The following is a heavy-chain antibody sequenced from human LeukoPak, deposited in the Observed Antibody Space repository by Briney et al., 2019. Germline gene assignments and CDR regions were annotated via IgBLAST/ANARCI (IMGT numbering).Heavy chain of an antibody. D-gene: IGHD3-3*01. V-gene: IGHV4-31*03. CDR1: GDSIGTSGYY. J-gene: IGHJ4*02. CDR2: IHYIGNT. CDR3: ARVRDDYFFDY. Sequence: SETLSLTCTVSGDSIGTSGYYWSWIRQHPGTGLEWIAYIHYIGNTYYNPSLESRVTMSVDTSSNQYSLNVASVTAADTAVYYCARVRDDYFFDYWGQGILVTVSS.